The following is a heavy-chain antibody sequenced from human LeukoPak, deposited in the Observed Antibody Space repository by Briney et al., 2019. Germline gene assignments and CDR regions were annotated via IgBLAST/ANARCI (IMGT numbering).Heavy chain of an antibody. CDR2: IYYSGST. D-gene: IGHD6-19*01. J-gene: IGHJ6*02. CDR3: ARDSGGWGSYYYYGMDV. CDR1: GGSISSYY. Sequence: SETLSLTCAVYGGSISSYYWSWIRQPPGKGLEWIGYIYYSGSTNYNPSLKSRVTISVDTSKNQFSLKLSSVTAADTAVYYCARDSGGWGSYYYYGMDVWGQGTTVTVSS. V-gene: IGHV4-59*01.